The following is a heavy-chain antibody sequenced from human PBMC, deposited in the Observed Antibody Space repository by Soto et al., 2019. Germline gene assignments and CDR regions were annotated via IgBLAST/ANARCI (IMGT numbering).Heavy chain of an antibody. CDR3: AKKGYYPSGKINLFDS. CDR1: GGSINSSRYF. Sequence: SETLSLTCTVSGGSINSSRYFWGWVRQPPGKGLEWIGTISYSGSTYYSPSLQSRLTISIDTSKHQFSLRLSSVTAADTAVYYCAKKGYYPSGKINLFDSWGQGTLVTVSS. V-gene: IGHV4-39*01. D-gene: IGHD3-10*01. CDR2: ISYSGST. J-gene: IGHJ4*02.